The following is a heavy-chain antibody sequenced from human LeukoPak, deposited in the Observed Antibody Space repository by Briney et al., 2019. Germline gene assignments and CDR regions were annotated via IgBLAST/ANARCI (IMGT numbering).Heavy chain of an antibody. CDR3: ARRVLRYFDWFFDY. V-gene: IGHV4-34*01. CDR1: GGSFSGYY. CDR2: INHSGST. D-gene: IGHD3-9*01. Sequence: SETLSLTCAVYGGSFSGYYWSWIRQPPGKGLEWIGEINHSGSTNYNPSLKSRVTISVDTSKNQFSLKLSSVTAADTAVYYCARRVLRYFDWFFDYWGQGTLVTVSS. J-gene: IGHJ4*02.